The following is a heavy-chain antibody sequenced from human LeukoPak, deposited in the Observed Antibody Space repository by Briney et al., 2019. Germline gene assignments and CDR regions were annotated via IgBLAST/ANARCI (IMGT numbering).Heavy chain of an antibody. V-gene: IGHV1-2*02. D-gene: IGHD4-23*01. CDR1: GYTFTGYY. J-gene: IGHJ4*02. CDR3: ARVSFDYGGNLLDY. CDR2: INPNSGGT. Sequence: ASVKVSCTASGYTFTGYYMHWVRQAPGQGLEWMGWINPNSGGTNYAQKFQGRVTMTRDTSISTAYMELSRLRSDDTAVYYCARVSFDYGGNLLDYWGQGTLVTVSS.